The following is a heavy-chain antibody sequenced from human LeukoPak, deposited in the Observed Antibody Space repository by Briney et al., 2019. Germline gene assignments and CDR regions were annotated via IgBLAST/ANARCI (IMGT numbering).Heavy chain of an antibody. CDR2: IYYSGST. V-gene: IGHV4-39*07. D-gene: IGHD3-10*01. J-gene: IGHJ6*02. CDR1: GGSISSSSYY. CDR3: ARDHRGASYYYGMDV. Sequence: SETLSLACTVSGGSISSSSYYWGWIRQPPGKGLEWIGSIYYSGSTYYNPSLKSRVTISVDTSKNQFSLKLSSVTAADTAVYYCARDHRGASYYYGMDVWGQGTTVTVSS.